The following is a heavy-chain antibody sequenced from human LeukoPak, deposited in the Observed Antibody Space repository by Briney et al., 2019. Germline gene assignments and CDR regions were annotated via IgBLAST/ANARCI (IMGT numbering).Heavy chain of an antibody. V-gene: IGHV3-33*01. D-gene: IGHD3-3*01. CDR3: AREVQGGYYDFWSGYYGGLYYGMDV. J-gene: IGHJ6*02. CDR1: GFTFSSYG. Sequence: GGSLRLSCAASGFTFSSYGMHWVRQAPGKGLEWVAVIWYDGSNKYYADSVKGRFTISRDNAKNSLYLQMNSLRAEDTAVYYCAREVQGGYYDFWSGYYGGLYYGMDVWGQGTTVTVSS. CDR2: IWYDGSNK.